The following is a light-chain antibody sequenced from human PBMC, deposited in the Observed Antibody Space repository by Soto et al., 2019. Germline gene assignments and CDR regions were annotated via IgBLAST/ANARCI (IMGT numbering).Light chain of an antibody. J-gene: IGKJ1*01. V-gene: IGKV1-5*01. Sequence: DIQMTQSPSTLSASVGDRVTITCRASQSISSWLAWYQQKPEKAPKLLIYDASSLESGVPSRFSGSGSGTEFTLTISRLQPDDFATYYCQQYNSYSPWTFGQGTKVEIK. CDR3: QQYNSYSPWT. CDR1: QSISSW. CDR2: DAS.